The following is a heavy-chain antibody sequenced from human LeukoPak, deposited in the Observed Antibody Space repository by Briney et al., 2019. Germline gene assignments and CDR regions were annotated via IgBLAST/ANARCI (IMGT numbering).Heavy chain of an antibody. D-gene: IGHD3-22*01. V-gene: IGHV4-59*01. CDR1: GGSISSYY. CDR2: IYYSGST. J-gene: IGHJ4*02. Sequence: SETLSLTCAVSGGSISSYYWSWIRQPPGKGLEWIGYIYYSGSTNYNPSLKSRGTISVDTSKNPFSLKLSSVTAADTAVYYCARGKSSGYSYYFDYWGQGPLVTVSS. CDR3: ARGKSSGYSYYFDY.